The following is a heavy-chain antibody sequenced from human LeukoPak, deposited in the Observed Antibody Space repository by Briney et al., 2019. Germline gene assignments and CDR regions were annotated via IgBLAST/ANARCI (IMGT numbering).Heavy chain of an antibody. CDR3: ANDLSYGMDV. J-gene: IGHJ6*02. Sequence: GRSLRLSCAASGFTFTTYGMHWVRQAPGKGLEWVAVIWYDGSNNYYADSVRGRFTISRDNSKNTLYLQMNSLRAEDTAVYYCANDLSYGMDVWGQGTTVTVSS. CDR2: IWYDGSNN. V-gene: IGHV3-33*06. D-gene: IGHD3-16*01. CDR1: GFTFTTYG.